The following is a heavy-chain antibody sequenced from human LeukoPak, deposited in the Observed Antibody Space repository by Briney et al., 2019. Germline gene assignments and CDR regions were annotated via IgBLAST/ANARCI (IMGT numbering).Heavy chain of an antibody. CDR1: GYTFTGYY. D-gene: IGHD4-23*01. V-gene: IGHV1-46*01. CDR3: ARDNSIHERGWWFDP. Sequence: GASVKVSCKASGYTFTGYYMRWVRQAPGQGLEWMGLINPRGTSTIYAEKFQGRIIMTRDMSTTTDYMELSSLKSDDTAVYYCARDNSIHERGWWFDPWGQGTLVTVSS. J-gene: IGHJ5*02. CDR2: INPRGTST.